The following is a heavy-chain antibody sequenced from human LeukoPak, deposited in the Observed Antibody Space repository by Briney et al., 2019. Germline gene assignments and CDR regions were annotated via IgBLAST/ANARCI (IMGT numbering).Heavy chain of an antibody. CDR1: GFTFDDYA. CDR2: INWNGGST. CDR3: ATYRQVLLPFES. V-gene: IGHV3-20*04. J-gene: IGHJ4*02. D-gene: IGHD2-8*02. Sequence: WGSLRLSCEVSGFTFDDYAMSWVRQAPGKGLEWVSGINWNGGSTGYADSVRGRFTISRDNSKSTLSLQMNSLRAEDTAIYYCATYRQVLLPFESWGQGTLVTVSS.